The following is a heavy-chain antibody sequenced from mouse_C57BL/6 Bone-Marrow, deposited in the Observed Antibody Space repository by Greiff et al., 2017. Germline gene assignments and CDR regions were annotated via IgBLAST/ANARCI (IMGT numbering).Heavy chain of an antibody. J-gene: IGHJ3*01. CDR2: ISGGGGNT. Sequence: EVQLMESGGGLVKPGGSLKLSCAASGFTFSGDTMSWVRQTPEKRLEWVATISGGGGNTYYPDSVKGRFTISRDNAKNTLYLQMSSLRSEDTAMYDCARHPVYYGGAWFAYWGQGTIVTVSA. CDR1: GFTFSGDT. CDR3: ARHPVYYGGAWFAY. D-gene: IGHD2-1*01. V-gene: IGHV5-9*04.